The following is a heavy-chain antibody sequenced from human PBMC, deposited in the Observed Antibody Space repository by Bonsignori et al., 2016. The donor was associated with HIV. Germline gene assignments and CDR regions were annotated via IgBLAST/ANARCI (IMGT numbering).Heavy chain of an antibody. J-gene: IGHJ4*02. D-gene: IGHD4-23*01. V-gene: IGHV3-69-1*02. CDR2: ISASDKT. CDR3: ARDGDHGGGDHFDY. Sequence: VRQAPGKGLEWVSYISASDKTKYADSVKGRFTVSRDNAENSLFLQMDTLTGDDTAVYYCARDGDHGGGDHFDYWGQGTLVTVSS.